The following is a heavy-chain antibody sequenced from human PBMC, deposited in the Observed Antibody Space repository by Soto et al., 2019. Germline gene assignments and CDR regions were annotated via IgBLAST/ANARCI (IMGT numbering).Heavy chain of an antibody. CDR1: GFTFSSYG. Sequence: PGGSLRLSCAASGFTFSSYGMHWVRQAPGKGLEWVAVIWYDGSNKYYADSVKGRFTISRDNSKNTLYLQMNSLRAEDTAVYYCARDEVLSSGELNYFDYWGQGTLVTVSS. V-gene: IGHV3-33*01. CDR3: ARDEVLSSGELNYFDY. J-gene: IGHJ4*02. CDR2: IWYDGSNK. D-gene: IGHD3-22*01.